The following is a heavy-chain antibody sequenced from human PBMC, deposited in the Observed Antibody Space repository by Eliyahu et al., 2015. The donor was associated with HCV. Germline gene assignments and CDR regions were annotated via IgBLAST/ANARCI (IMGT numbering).Heavy chain of an antibody. J-gene: IGHJ6*02. CDR2: IRSKANSYAT. Sequence: EVQLVESGGGLVQPGGSLKLSCAASGFTFSGSAMHWVRQASGKGLEWVGRIRSKANSYATAYAASVKGRFTISRDDSKNTAYLQMNSLKTEDTAVYYCTRHVPVDYYYYGMDVWGQGTTVTVSS. D-gene: IGHD2-2*01. CDR1: GFTFSGSA. V-gene: IGHV3-73*02. CDR3: TRHVPVDYYYYGMDV.